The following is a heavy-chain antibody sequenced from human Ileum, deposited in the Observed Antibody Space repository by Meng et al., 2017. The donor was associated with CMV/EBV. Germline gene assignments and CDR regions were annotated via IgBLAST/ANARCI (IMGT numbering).Heavy chain of an antibody. CDR2: IDYSGST. V-gene: IGHV4-39*07. D-gene: IGHD3-3*01. CDR1: GGSISSSSYY. CDR3: ARAGGSGVRYGMDV. J-gene: IGHJ6*02. Sequence: GSLRLSCTVSGGSISSSSYYWGWIRQPPGKGLEWIGSIDYSGSTYYNPSLKSRVTISVDTSKNQFSLKLSSVTAADTAVYYCARAGGSGVRYGMDVWGQGTTVTVSS.